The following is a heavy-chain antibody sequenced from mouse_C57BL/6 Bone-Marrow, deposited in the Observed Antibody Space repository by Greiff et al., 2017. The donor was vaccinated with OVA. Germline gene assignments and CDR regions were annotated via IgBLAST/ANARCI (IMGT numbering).Heavy chain of an antibody. Sequence: VQLQQSGPVLVQPGASVKMSCKASGYTFTDYYMNWVQQSPGKSLEWIGVINPYNGGTSYNQQFKGKATLTVDKSSSTAYMELNSLTSEDSAVYYCARFDGYYLDYWGQGTTLTVSS. CDR2: INPYNGGT. V-gene: IGHV1-19*01. D-gene: IGHD2-3*01. J-gene: IGHJ2*01. CDR3: ARFDGYYLDY. CDR1: GYTFTDYY.